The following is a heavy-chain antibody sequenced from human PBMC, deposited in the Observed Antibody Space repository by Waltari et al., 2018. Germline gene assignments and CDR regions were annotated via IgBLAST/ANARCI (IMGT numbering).Heavy chain of an antibody. J-gene: IGHJ6*03. CDR1: GGSISSNSYY. D-gene: IGHD1-26*01. CDR3: AKTQWELLPLYYYYMDV. V-gene: IGHV4-39*01. Sequence: QLQLQESGPGLVKPSETLSLTCTVSGGSISSNSYYWGWIRQPPGQGLEWIGNIYYSGSTYYNPSLKSRVTISVDTSKNQFSLKLSSMTAADTAIYYCAKTQWELLPLYYYYMDVWGKGTTVTVSS. CDR2: IYYSGST.